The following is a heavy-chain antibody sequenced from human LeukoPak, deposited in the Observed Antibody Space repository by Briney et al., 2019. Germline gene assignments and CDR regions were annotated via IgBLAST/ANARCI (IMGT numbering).Heavy chain of an antibody. CDR2: TNPSTGGT. D-gene: IGHD3-3*02. V-gene: IGHV1-2*02. Sequence: ASVKVSCKTSGYTFTGSYLHWVRQVPGQGLEWMGWTNPSTGGTKSAQQFEGRVTMTRDTSNTTGYLELRSLRLDDTATYYCARGGAFCSIATCHEFDHWGQGTLVIVSS. J-gene: IGHJ4*02. CDR1: GYTFTGSY. CDR3: ARGGAFCSIATCHEFDH.